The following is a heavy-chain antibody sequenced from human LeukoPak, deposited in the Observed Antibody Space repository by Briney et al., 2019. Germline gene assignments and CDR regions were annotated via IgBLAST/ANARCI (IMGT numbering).Heavy chain of an antibody. CDR1: GFTFSSYA. J-gene: IGHJ3*02. Sequence: QSGGSLRLSCAASGFTFSSYAMSWVRQAPGKGLEWVANIKQDGSEKYYVDSVKGRVTISRDNAKNSLSLQMNSLRAEDTALYYCARGGYCSSSTCYTRNDVFDIWGQGTMVTVSS. CDR3: ARGGYCSSSTCYTRNDVFDI. CDR2: IKQDGSEK. D-gene: IGHD2-2*01. V-gene: IGHV3-7*01.